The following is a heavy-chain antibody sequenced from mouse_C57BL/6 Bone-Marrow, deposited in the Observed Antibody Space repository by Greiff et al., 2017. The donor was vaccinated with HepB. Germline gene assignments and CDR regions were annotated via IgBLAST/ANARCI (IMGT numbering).Heavy chain of an antibody. CDR3: AVYGNYDY. J-gene: IGHJ2*01. CDR2: IYPGDGDT. Sequence: QVQLQQSGPELVKPGASVKISCKASGYVFSSSWMNWVKQRPGKGLEWIGRIYPGDGDTNYNGKFKGKATLTADKSSSTAYMQLSSLTSEDSAVYFCAVYGNYDYWGQGTTLTVSS. CDR1: GYVFSSSW. D-gene: IGHD2-1*01. V-gene: IGHV1-82*01.